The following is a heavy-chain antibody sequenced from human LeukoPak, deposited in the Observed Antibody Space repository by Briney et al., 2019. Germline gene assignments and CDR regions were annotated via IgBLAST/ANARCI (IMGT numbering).Heavy chain of an antibody. J-gene: IGHJ4*02. CDR2: IRPDGSGA. D-gene: IGHD6-19*01. Sequence: GGSLRLSCAASGFAFSSFWMSWVRQAPGKGLEWVANIRPDGSGASYVDSVKGRFTISRDNAKNSLYLQMNSLRAEDTALYYCAKDSSAVAGLFDYWGQGTLVTVSS. CDR1: GFAFSSFW. CDR3: AKDSSAVAGLFDY. V-gene: IGHV3-7*03.